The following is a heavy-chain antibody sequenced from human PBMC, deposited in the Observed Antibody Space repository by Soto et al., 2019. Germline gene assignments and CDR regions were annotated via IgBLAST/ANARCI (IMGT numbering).Heavy chain of an antibody. CDR1: GFTFSSYE. J-gene: IGHJ6*02. V-gene: IGHV3-48*03. Sequence: GSLRLSCAASGFTFSSYEMNWVRQAPGKGLEWVSYISSSGSTIFYADSVKGRFTISRDNAKNSLYLQMNSLRAEDTAVYYCARERNPVADYYYYGMDVWGQGTTVIVSS. CDR3: ARERNPVADYYYYGMDV. D-gene: IGHD2-15*01. CDR2: ISSSGSTI.